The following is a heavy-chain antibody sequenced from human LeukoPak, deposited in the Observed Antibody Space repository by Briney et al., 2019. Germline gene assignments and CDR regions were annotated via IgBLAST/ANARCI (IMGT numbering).Heavy chain of an antibody. D-gene: IGHD2-2*01. CDR3: ASENLSLYCSRTSCYDFDI. V-gene: IGHV4-39*01. Sequence: PETLSLTRMAPGGSTSTSSYYRGWIRQPPGKGLEWIGNIYYSGSTYYNPSLKSRITISVDTSKNQFSLKLSVVTAADTAVYYCASENLSLYCSRTSCYDFDIWGQGTMVTVSS. J-gene: IGHJ3*02. CDR1: GGSTSTSSYY. CDR2: IYYSGST.